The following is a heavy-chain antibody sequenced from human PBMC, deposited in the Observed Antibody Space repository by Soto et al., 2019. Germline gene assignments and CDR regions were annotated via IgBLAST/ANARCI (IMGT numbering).Heavy chain of an antibody. CDR1: GFTVSNNY. J-gene: IGHJ4*02. CDR3: ASESSRWGGGGGY. V-gene: IGHV3-53*01. D-gene: IGHD3-16*01. Sequence: EVQLVESGGGLIQPGGSLRLSCAVSGFTVSNNYMSWVRQAPGKGLEGVSVIYSGGNTAYGDSVKGPFTISRDNSKNTPYHQMNSLRAEETAVYSCASESSRWGGGGGYWGQGTLVTVSS. CDR2: IYSGGNT.